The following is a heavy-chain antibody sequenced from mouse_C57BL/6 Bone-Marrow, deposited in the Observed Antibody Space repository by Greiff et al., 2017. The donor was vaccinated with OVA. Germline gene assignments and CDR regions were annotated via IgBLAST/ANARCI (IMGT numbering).Heavy chain of an antibody. CDR1: GFTFSDYY. V-gene: IGHV5-12*01. CDR3: ARRYDYDGDYYAMDY. CDR2: ISNGGGST. D-gene: IGHD2-4*01. Sequence: EVKVEESGGGLVQPGGSLKLSCAASGFTFSDYYMYWVRQTPEKRLEWVAYISNGGGSTYYPDTVKGRFTISRDNAKNTLYLQMSRLKSEDTAMYYCARRYDYDGDYYAMDYWGQGTSVTVSS. J-gene: IGHJ4*01.